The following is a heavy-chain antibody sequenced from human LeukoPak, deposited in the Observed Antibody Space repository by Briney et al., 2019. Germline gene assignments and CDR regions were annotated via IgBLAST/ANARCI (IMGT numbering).Heavy chain of an antibody. J-gene: IGHJ4*02. CDR2: ISWNSGSI. Sequence: GGSLRLPCAASGFTFDDYAMHWVRQAPGKGLEWVSGISWNSGSIGYADSVKGRFTISRDNAKNSLYLQMNSLRAEDTALYYCAKDPYYDSSGLFDYWGQGTLVTVSS. D-gene: IGHD3-22*01. CDR3: AKDPYYDSSGLFDY. V-gene: IGHV3-9*01. CDR1: GFTFDDYA.